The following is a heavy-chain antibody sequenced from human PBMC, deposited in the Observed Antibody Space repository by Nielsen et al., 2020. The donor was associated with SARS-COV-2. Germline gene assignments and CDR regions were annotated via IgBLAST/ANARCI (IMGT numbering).Heavy chain of an antibody. J-gene: IGHJ4*02. D-gene: IGHD3-22*01. CDR1: GFTFSSYG. Sequence: GESLKISCAASGFTFSSYGMHWVRQAPGKGLEWVAVISYDGSNKYYADSVKGRFTISRDNSKNTLYLQMNSLRAEDTAVYYCAKDLYYDSSGALDYWGQGTLVTFSS. V-gene: IGHV3-30*18. CDR3: AKDLYYDSSGALDY. CDR2: ISYDGSNK.